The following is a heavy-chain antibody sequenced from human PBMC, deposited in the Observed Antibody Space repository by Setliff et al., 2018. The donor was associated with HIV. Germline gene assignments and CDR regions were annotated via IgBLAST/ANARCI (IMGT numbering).Heavy chain of an antibody. CDR3: ARVSITYWYTIPRDYYYYMDV. CDR2: INHSGST. V-gene: IGHV4-34*01. J-gene: IGHJ6*03. D-gene: IGHD2-8*02. CDR1: SGSFSGYY. Sequence: SETLSLTCAVYSGSFSGYYWSWIRQPPGKGLEWIGEINHSGSTNYNPSLKSRVTISVDTSKNQFSLKLSSVTAADTAVYYCARVSITYWYTIPRDYYYYMDVWGEGTTVTVSS.